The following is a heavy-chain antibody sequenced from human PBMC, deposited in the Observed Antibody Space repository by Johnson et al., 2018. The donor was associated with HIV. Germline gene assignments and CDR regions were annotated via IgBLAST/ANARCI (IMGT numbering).Heavy chain of an antibody. D-gene: IGHD2-8*01. CDR1: GFTFSSYW. V-gene: IGHV3-7*01. J-gene: IGHJ3*02. CDR2: INQGESER. CDR3: ATYVTRVWGSFQI. Sequence: VQLVESGGGLVQPGGSLRLSCAASGFTFSSYWMTWVRQAPGKGLEWVANINQGESERNYVDALRGRFTISRDNAKNSLYLQMNSLRVEDTAVYYWATYVTRVWGSFQIWGQGTMITVSS.